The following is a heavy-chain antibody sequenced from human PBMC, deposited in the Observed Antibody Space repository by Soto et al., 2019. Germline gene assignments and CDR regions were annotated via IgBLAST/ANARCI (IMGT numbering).Heavy chain of an antibody. CDR3: ARFGPIVATGNYYMDV. V-gene: IGHV1-18*01. D-gene: IGHD5-12*01. J-gene: IGHJ6*03. Sequence: QVQLVQSGAEVKKPGASVKVSCKASGYTFTSYGISWVRQAPGQGLEWMGWISAYNGNTNYAQKLQGIVTMTTDTCTSTAKMGVRSLRTEDTVVYYCARFGPIVATGNYYMDVWGKGTTVTVFS. CDR2: ISAYNGNT. CDR1: GYTFTSYG.